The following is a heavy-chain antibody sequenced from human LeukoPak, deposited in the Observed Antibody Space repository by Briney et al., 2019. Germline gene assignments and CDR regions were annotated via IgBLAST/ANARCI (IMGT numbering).Heavy chain of an antibody. CDR1: GFTVSTNY. J-gene: IGHJ4*02. Sequence: PGGSLRLSCAASGFTVSTNYMNWVRQAPGQGLEWVSIIYSGGSTYYADSVKGRFTISRDNSKNTLYLQMNSLRAEDTAVYYCAREGQSTAFDYWGQGTLVTVSS. CDR3: AREGQSTAFDY. D-gene: IGHD5-18*01. V-gene: IGHV3-53*01. CDR2: IYSGGST.